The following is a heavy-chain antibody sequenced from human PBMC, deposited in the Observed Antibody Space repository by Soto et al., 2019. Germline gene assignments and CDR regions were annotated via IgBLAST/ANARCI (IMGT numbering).Heavy chain of an antibody. Sequence: QLQLQESGSGLVKPSQTLSLTCAVSGGSISSGGYSWSWIRQPPGKGLEWIGYVYHSGSTYYNPSLKSRVTISVDGSKNQFSLKLSSVTAADTAVYYCASSITIFGVVRYGMDVWGQGTTVTVSS. D-gene: IGHD3-3*01. CDR1: GGSISSGGYS. V-gene: IGHV4-30-2*01. CDR3: ASSITIFGVVRYGMDV. J-gene: IGHJ6*02. CDR2: VYHSGST.